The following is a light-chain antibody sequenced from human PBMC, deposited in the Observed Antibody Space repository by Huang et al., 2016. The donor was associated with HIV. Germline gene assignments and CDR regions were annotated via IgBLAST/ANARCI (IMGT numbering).Light chain of an antibody. CDR3: RQYYTIPLT. V-gene: IGKV1-NL1*01. J-gene: IGKJ2*01. Sequence: DIQMTQSPSSLSASVGDRVTITGRASQGIGNSLAWYQQTPGKAPKLLRFAASRLESGVPSRFSGSVSVTDYTLTISSLQPEDFATYFCRQYYTIPLTFGQGTKLGIK. CDR2: AAS. CDR1: QGIGNS.